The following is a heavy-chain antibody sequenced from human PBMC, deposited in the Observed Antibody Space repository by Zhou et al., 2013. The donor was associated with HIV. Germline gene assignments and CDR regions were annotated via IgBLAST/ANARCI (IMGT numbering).Heavy chain of an antibody. D-gene: IGHD1-26*01. CDR3: ARDRSSATYYGGSGY. Sequence: QVQLVQSGAEVKQPGASVKVSCKASGYTFTTYGINWVRQAPGQGLEWMGWIGGYNGNTNYAQNFQGRVTMTTDTATSTAYMELRSLKSDDTAVYYCARDRSSATYYGGSGYWGQGTLVTVSS. J-gene: IGHJ4*02. CDR2: IGGYNGNT. CDR1: GYTFTTYG. V-gene: IGHV1-18*04.